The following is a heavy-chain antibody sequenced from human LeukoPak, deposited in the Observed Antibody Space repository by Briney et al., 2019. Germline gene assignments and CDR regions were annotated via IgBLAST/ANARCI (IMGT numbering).Heavy chain of an antibody. J-gene: IGHJ4*02. CDR2: ISGSGGTT. V-gene: IGHV3-23*01. D-gene: IGHD3-22*01. CDR3: AKGYSDSSGYFKTFDY. Sequence: GGSLRLSCAASTFSFSNYAMSWVRQAPGKGLEWVSGISGSGGTTHYADSVKGRFTISRDNSKNTLSLQMNSLSAEDTAVYYCAKGYSDSSGYFKTFDYWGQGTLVTVSS. CDR1: TFSFSNYA.